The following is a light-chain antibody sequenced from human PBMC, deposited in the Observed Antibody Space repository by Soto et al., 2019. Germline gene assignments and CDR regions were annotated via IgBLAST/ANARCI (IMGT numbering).Light chain of an antibody. CDR2: SAS. V-gene: IGKV1-5*03. CDR1: QRVSAW. Sequence: DIQMTQSPSTLSASVGDRVTITCRASQRVSAWLAWYQQKPGKAPELLIYSASTVETGVPSRFSGSGSETEFTLTISSLRPDDFATYYFQQYESYPLTFGGGTRIVIK. J-gene: IGKJ4*01. CDR3: QQYESYPLT.